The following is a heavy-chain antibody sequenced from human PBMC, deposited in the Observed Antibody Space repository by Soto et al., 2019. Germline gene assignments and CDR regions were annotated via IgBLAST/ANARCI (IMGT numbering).Heavy chain of an antibody. CDR1: ELTFDDSA. Sequence: GGSLRLSCAASELTFDDSAMSCARQAPGKGQERVSGISWNSGSIGYADSVKGRFTISRDNAKNSLYLQMNSLRAEDTALYYCGGDYDFGLFDPSGQRTLVPVSS. D-gene: IGHD3-3*01. CDR2: ISWNSGSI. J-gene: IGHJ5*02. CDR3: GGDYDFGLFDP. V-gene: IGHV3-9*01.